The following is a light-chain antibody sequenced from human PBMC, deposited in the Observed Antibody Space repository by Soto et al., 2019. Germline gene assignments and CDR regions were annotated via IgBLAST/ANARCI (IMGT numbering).Light chain of an antibody. CDR3: QQYYTTPWT. CDR1: QSFLYSSNNKNY. J-gene: IGKJ1*01. V-gene: IGKV4-1*01. CDR2: WAS. Sequence: DIVMTQSPDSLAVSLGESATINCKSSQSFLYSSNNKNYLAWYQQKPGQPPKALIYWASTRESGVPDRFSGSGSGTDFTLTISSLQAEDVAVYYCQQYYTTPWTFGQGTKVDIK.